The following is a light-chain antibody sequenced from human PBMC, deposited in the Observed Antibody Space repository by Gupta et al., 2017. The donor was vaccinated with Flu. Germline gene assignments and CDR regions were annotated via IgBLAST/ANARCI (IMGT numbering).Light chain of an antibody. J-gene: IGKJ2*03. CDR1: QSVSSY. CDR3: QQRGS. V-gene: IGKV3-11*01. Sequence: EIVLTQYPATLSLSPGERTPLSCRASQSVSSYLAWYQQKPGQAPRPLIYDASNMATGIPARFSGSGSGTDFTLTISSLEPEDFAVYYCQQRGSFGQGTKLEIK. CDR2: DAS.